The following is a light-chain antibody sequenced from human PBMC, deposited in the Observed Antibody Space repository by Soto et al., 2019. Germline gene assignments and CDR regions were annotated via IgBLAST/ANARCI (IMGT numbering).Light chain of an antibody. CDR2: EVS. V-gene: IGLV2-14*01. CDR3: CSYTSSRTLV. CDR1: TSDVGAYNY. J-gene: IGLJ7*01. Sequence: QSALTQPASVSGSPGQSITISCTGSTSDVGAYNYVSWYQHHPGKAPKLMIYEVSDRPSGVSDRFSGSKSGNTASLTISGLQAEDEADYYCCSYTSSRTLVFGGGTQLTVL.